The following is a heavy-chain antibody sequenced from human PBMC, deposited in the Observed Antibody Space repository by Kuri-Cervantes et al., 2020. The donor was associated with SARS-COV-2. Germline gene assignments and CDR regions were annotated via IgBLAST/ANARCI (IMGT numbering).Heavy chain of an antibody. CDR3: VRDGDHWNFDY. CDR1: GFTFRGHW. V-gene: IGHV3-74*01. Sequence: GGSLRLSCAASGFTFRGHWIHWVRQAPGKGLVWVSRINPDGSYTNNADSVKGRFTLPRDNAKNMLFLQMNSLRAEDTAVYYCVRDGDHWNFDYWGQGTLVTVSS. CDR2: INPDGSYT. D-gene: IGHD1-1*01. J-gene: IGHJ4*02.